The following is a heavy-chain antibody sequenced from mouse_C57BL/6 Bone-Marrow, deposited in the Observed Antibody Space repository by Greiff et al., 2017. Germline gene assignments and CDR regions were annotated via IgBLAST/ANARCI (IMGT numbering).Heavy chain of an antibody. CDR1: GFTFSSYT. V-gene: IGHV5-9*01. CDR3: SRQVTTVLATKYFDV. Sequence: DVHLVESGGGLVKPGGSLKLSCAASGFTFSSYTMSWVRQTPEKRLQWVAASSGGGGNTYYPDSVKGRFTISRDNDKNILYLQMSSLRSEDTALYYCSRQVTTVLATKYFDVWGTGTTVTVSS. D-gene: IGHD1-1*01. J-gene: IGHJ1*03. CDR2: SSGGGGNT.